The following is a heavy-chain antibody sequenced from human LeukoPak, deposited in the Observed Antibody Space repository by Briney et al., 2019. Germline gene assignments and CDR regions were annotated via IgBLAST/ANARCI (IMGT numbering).Heavy chain of an antibody. J-gene: IGHJ4*02. CDR3: ARGSRYSSSWYFDY. CDR2: IYTSGST. CDR1: GGSISSYY. V-gene: IGHV4-4*07. D-gene: IGHD6-13*01. Sequence: PSETLSLTCTVSGGSISSYYWSWIRQPAGKGVEWIGRIYTSGSTNYNPSLKSRVTMSVDTSKNQFSLKLSSVTTAATAVYYCARGSRYSSSWYFDYWGQGTLVTVSS.